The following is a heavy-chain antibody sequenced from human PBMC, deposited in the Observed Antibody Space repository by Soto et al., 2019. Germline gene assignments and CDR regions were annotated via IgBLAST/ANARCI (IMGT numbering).Heavy chain of an antibody. Sequence: QVRLQESGPGLVKPSETLSLTCTVSGASVSSDSYSWAWIRQPPGKGLEWIGCFYFTGSTKTNPSLQSRFSISVDESKNPMSLKLNSVTAAVTAVYYCAKDPRFYGMDVWGQGTTVTVSS. V-gene: IGHV4-61*01. J-gene: IGHJ6*02. CDR2: FYFTGST. CDR1: GASVSSDSYS. CDR3: AKDPRFYGMDV.